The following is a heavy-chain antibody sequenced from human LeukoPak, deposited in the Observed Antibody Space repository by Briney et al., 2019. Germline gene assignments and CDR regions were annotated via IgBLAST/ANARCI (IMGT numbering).Heavy chain of an antibody. V-gene: IGHV3-74*01. Sequence: GGSLRLSCAASGFTFNSYYMNWVRQAPGKGLAWVSRINRDGSDTIYADSVKGRFTISRDNAKNTLFLQMNSLRAEDTAVYYCAREDFGVDYWGQGTLVTVSS. CDR3: AREDFGVDY. CDR1: GFTFNSYY. D-gene: IGHD3-10*01. J-gene: IGHJ4*02. CDR2: INRDGSDT.